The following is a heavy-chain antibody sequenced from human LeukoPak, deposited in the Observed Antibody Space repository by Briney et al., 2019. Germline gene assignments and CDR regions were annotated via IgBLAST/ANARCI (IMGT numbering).Heavy chain of an antibody. V-gene: IGHV1-8*01. CDR1: GYTFTSFD. CDR3: ARGRPDTSVPRTYYMDV. Sequence: ASVKVSCKASGYTFTSFDIFWVRQATGQGLEWMGWMSPNSGNTGSAQKFQGRVTFTRDTSISTSFMELSSLRSEDTAIHYCARGRPDTSVPRTYYMDVWGKGTTVTVSS. CDR2: MSPNSGNT. D-gene: IGHD5-18*01. J-gene: IGHJ6*03.